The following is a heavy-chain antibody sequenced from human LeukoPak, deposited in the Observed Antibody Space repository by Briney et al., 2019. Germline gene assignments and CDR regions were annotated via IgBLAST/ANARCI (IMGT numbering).Heavy chain of an antibody. CDR2: IYHSGST. CDR1: GYSISSGYY. D-gene: IGHD3-3*01. CDR3: ARLKPTTIFGVVVIGSYFDY. J-gene: IGHJ4*02. V-gene: IGHV4-38-2*02. Sequence: SETLSLTCTVSGYSISSGYYWGWIRQPPGKGLEWIGSIYHSGSTNYNPSLKSRVTTSVDTSKNQFSLKLRSVTAADTAVYYCARLKPTTIFGVVVIGSYFDYWGQGTLVTVSS.